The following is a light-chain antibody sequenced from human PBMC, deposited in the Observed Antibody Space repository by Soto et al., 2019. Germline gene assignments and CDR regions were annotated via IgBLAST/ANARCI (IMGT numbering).Light chain of an antibody. CDR2: DVS. V-gene: IGLV2-11*01. CDR3: CSYPGSHTWV. J-gene: IGLJ3*02. CDR1: NSYIGNYNY. Sequence: QSALTQPRSVSGSPGQSVTISCTGTNSYIGNYNYVSWYQQHPGKAPKVMMYDVSKRPSGVPDRFSGSKSGNTASLTISGLQDEEEADYYCCSYPGSHTWVFGGGTKLTVL.